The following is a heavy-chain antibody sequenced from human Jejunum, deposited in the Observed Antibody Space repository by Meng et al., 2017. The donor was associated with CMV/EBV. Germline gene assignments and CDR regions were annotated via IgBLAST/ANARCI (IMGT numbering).Heavy chain of an antibody. CDR3: VRETDMTVGPHFDY. D-gene: IGHD3-22*01. CDR2: IFTTGST. V-gene: IGHV4-4*07. J-gene: IGHJ4*02. CDR1: RGSLSFYY. Sequence: APPQESGAGPLKPSDTLSLTCTVSRGSLSFYYWSWSRKPAGKGLEWIGRIFTTGSTNYHPSLKSRVTMSVDTSKNQISLRLTSVTAADTAIYYCVRETDMTVGPHFDYWGQGALVTVSS.